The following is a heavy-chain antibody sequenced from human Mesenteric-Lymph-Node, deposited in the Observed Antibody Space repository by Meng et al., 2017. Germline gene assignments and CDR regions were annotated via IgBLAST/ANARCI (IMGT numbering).Heavy chain of an antibody. D-gene: IGHD4-17*01. J-gene: IGHJ2*01. V-gene: IGHV4-30-4*01. CDR2: IYYSGST. CDR3: ASLYGDSSVWYLDL. CDR1: GCSISSGDYF. Sequence: QLQGAVPGLVKSSQTLPLTCTVSGCSISSGDYFWSWIRQPPGKGLEWIGYIYYSGSTYYNPSLKSRVIISVDTSKNQFSLRLNSVTAADTAVYYCASLYGDSSVWYLDLWGRGTLVTVSS.